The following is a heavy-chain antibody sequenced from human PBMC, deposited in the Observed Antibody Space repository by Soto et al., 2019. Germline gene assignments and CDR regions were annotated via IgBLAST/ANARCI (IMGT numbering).Heavy chain of an antibody. CDR3: ARSQHPTVTSDLADP. V-gene: IGHV3-30-3*01. J-gene: IGHJ5*02. CDR1: GFTCSSYA. D-gene: IGHD4-17*01. CDR2: IAYDGNNK. Sequence: QVHLVESGGGVVQPGRSLRLSCAASGFTCSSYAMHWVRQAPGKGLEWVTVIAYDGNNKYYADSVECRFTISRDNSKNTLYLQMNSLTTEATGVYYYARSQHPTVTSDLADPWGQGTLVTVYS.